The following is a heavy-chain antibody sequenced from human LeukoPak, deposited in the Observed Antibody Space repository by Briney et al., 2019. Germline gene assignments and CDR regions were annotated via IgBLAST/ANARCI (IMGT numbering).Heavy chain of an antibody. Sequence: GSLRLSCAASGFTFSSYWMSWVRQAPGKGLEWVANIKQDGSEKYYVDSVKGRFTISRDNAKNSLYLQMNSLRAEDTAVYYCARERLTYYDILTGYYKWRYFDYWGQGTLVTVSS. J-gene: IGHJ4*02. CDR1: GFTFSSYW. V-gene: IGHV3-7*01. CDR2: IKQDGSEK. CDR3: ARERLTYYDILTGYYKWRYFDY. D-gene: IGHD3-9*01.